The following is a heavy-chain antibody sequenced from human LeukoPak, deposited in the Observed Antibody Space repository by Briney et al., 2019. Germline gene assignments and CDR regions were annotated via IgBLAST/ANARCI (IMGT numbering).Heavy chain of an antibody. CDR3: AKAGGAAADGY. CDR1: GFTFSSYG. V-gene: IGHV3-33*06. D-gene: IGHD6-13*01. Sequence: PGGSRRLSCAASGFTFSSYGMHWVRQAPGKGLEWVAVIWYDGSNKYYADSVKGRFTISRDNSKNTLYLQMNSLRAEDTAVYYCAKAGGAAADGYWGQGTLVTVSS. J-gene: IGHJ4*02. CDR2: IWYDGSNK.